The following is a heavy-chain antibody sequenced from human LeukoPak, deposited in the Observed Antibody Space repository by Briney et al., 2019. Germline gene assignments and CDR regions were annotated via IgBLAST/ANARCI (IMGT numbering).Heavy chain of an antibody. V-gene: IGHV1-69*01. CDR2: IIPIFGTA. J-gene: IGHJ4*02. D-gene: IGHD3-10*01. CDR1: GGTFSSYA. CDR3: ARPKNGSGSLIFDY. Sequence: SVRVSCKASGGTFSSYAIIWVRQAPGQGLEWMGGIIPIFGTANYAQKYQVRVTNTADEPTSTAYLEISSLTSEDTGVCYCARPKNGSGSLIFDYWGQGTLVTVSS.